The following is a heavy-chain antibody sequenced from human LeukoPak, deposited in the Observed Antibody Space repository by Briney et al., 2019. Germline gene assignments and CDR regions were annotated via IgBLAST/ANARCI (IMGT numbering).Heavy chain of an antibody. V-gene: IGHV1-18*01. Sequence: ASVKVSCKASGYTFTSFDISWVRQAPGQGLEWMGWISVYNGDTNYAQKLQDRVTMTTDTSTSTAYMELRSLRSDDTAVYYCARVSRGVNICDSWGQGTLLTVSS. CDR2: ISVYNGDT. CDR3: ARVSRGVNICDS. J-gene: IGHJ4*02. CDR1: GYTFTSFD. D-gene: IGHD2/OR15-2a*01.